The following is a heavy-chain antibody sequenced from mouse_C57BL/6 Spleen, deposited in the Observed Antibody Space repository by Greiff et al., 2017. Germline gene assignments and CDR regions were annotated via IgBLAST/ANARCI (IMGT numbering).Heavy chain of an antibody. J-gene: IGHJ2*01. Sequence: QVQLQQPGTELVKPGASVKLSCKASGYTFTSYWMHWVKQRPGQGLEWIGNINPSNGGTNYNEKFKSKATLTVDKSSSTSYMQRSSLTSEDSAVYYCAREYYGSWCYFDYWGQGTTLTVSS. CDR3: AREYYGSWCYFDY. CDR1: GYTFTSYW. CDR2: INPSNGGT. D-gene: IGHD1-1*01. V-gene: IGHV1-53*01.